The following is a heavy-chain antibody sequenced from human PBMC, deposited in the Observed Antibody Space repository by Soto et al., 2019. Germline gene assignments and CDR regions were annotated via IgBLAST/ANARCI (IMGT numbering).Heavy chain of an antibody. J-gene: IGHJ6*02. CDR1: GFTFSSYG. V-gene: IGHV3-30*18. CDR3: AKDNGDTLGVVAV. CDR2: ISYDGSNK. D-gene: IGHD4-17*01. Sequence: QVQLVESGGGVVQPGRSLRLSCAASGFTFSSYGMHWVRQAPGKGLEWVAVISYDGSNKYYVDSVKGRFTISRDNSKNTLYLQMNSRSPEDTAVYYCAKDNGDTLGVVAVWGQGTTVTVSS.